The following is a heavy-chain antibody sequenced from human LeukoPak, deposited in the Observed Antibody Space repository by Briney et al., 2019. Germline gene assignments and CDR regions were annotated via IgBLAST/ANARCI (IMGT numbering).Heavy chain of an antibody. CDR2: IYYSGST. CDR3: ANADRFCSGSCHVPDAFDF. J-gene: IGHJ3*01. CDR1: GGPLSSSSYY. D-gene: IGHD2-15*01. V-gene: IGHV4-39*07. Sequence: SETLSLTCTVSGGPLSSSSYYWGWIRQPPGKGLEWIGSIYYSGSTYYDPSLKSRVTISVDTSKNQFSLKLSSVTAADTAVYYCANADRFCSGSCHVPDAFDFWGQGTMVTVSS.